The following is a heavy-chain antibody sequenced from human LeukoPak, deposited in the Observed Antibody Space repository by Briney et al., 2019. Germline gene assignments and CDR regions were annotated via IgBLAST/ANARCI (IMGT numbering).Heavy chain of an antibody. CDR3: ARSTRSYSGYDFPAY. J-gene: IGHJ4*02. D-gene: IGHD5-12*01. Sequence: SVKVSCKASGGTFSSYAISWVRQAPGQGLEWMGGIIPIFGAANYAQKFQGRVTITTDESTSTAYMELSSLRSEDTAVYYCARSTRSYSGYDFPAYWGQGTLVTVSS. CDR1: GGTFSSYA. V-gene: IGHV1-69*05. CDR2: IIPIFGAA.